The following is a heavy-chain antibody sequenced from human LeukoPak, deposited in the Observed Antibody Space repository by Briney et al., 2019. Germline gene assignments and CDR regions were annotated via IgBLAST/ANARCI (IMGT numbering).Heavy chain of an antibody. J-gene: IGHJ4*02. CDR3: ARVWDRIVGATSQVAY. V-gene: IGHV1-2*02. D-gene: IGHD1-26*01. Sequence: GASVKVSCKASGYTFTGYYMHWVRQAPGQGLEWMGWINPNSGGPNYAQKFQGRVTMTRDTSISTAYMELSRLRSDDTAVYYCARVWDRIVGATSQVAYGGQGPLVTVSS. CDR2: INPNSGGP. CDR1: GYTFTGYY.